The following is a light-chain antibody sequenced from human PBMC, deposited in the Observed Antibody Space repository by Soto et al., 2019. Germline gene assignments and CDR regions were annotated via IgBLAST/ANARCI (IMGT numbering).Light chain of an antibody. V-gene: IGLV4-69*01. CDR1: SGHSNYA. CDR2: LNRDGNH. J-gene: IGLJ2*01. CDR3: QTWGTGIVI. Sequence: QLVLTQSPSASASLGASVKLTCTLSSGHSNYAIAWHQQQQEKGPRYMMKLNRDGNHSTGDGIRNRFSGSSSGAERYLSIPSLQYEDEADYYCQTWGTGIVIFGGGTKLTVL.